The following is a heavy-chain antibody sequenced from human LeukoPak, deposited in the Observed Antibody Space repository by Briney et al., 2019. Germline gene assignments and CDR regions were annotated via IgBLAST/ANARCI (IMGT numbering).Heavy chain of an antibody. CDR2: ISSSSSYI. V-gene: IGHV3-21*01. Sequence: GGSLRLSCAASGFTFSSYSMNWVRRAPGKGLEWVSSISSSSSYIYYADSVKGRFTISRDNAKNSLYLQMNSLRAEDTAVYYCARDSAGTTGYWGQGTLVTVSS. D-gene: IGHD1-7*01. CDR3: ARDSAGTTGY. J-gene: IGHJ4*02. CDR1: GFTFSSYS.